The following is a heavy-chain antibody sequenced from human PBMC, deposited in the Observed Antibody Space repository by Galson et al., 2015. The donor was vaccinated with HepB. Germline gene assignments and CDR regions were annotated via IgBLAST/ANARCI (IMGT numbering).Heavy chain of an antibody. CDR3: AKDFCRADNCDPFDY. J-gene: IGHJ4*02. Sequence: LRLSCAASGFTFSNYAMSWVRQAPGKGLEWVSGIYPSEQTTYYADSVKGRFTISRDNSKNTVYLQMNSLRAEDTAVYFCAKDFCRADNCDPFDYWGQGTLVTVSS. CDR1: GFTFSNYA. V-gene: IGHV3-23*05. D-gene: IGHD3-3*01. CDR2: IYPSEQTT.